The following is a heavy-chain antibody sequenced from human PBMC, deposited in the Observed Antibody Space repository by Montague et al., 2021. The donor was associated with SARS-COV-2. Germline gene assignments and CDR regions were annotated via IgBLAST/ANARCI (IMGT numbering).Heavy chain of an antibody. V-gene: IGHV3-33*01. CDR1: GFIFSTYG. D-gene: IGHD5-24*01. J-gene: IGHJ6*02. Sequence: SLRLSCAASGFIFSTYGMHWVRQAPGRGLEWVAVIWSDGSNKYYADSVKGRFTISRDNSKNTLYLQMNSLRAEDTAVYYCARDPYGGWLQEHYYYYGMDVWGQGTTVTVSS. CDR3: ARDPYGGWLQEHYYYYGMDV. CDR2: IWSDGSNK.